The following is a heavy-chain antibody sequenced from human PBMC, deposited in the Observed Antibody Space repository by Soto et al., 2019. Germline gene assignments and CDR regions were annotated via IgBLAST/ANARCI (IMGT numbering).Heavy chain of an antibody. CDR3: VKDEYEGAPLYYFDY. J-gene: IGHJ4*02. Sequence: GGSLRLSCAASGFTFSSYGMHWVRQAPGKGLEWVAVISYDGSNKYYADSVKGRFTISRDNSKNTLYLQMNSLRAEDTAVYYCVKDEYEGAPLYYFDYWGQGTLVTVSS. D-gene: IGHD3-10*01. CDR2: ISYDGSNK. CDR1: GFTFSSYG. V-gene: IGHV3-30*18.